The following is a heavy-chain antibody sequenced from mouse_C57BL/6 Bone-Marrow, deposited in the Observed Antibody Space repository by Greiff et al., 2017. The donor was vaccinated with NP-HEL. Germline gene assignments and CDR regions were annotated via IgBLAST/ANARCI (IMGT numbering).Heavy chain of an antibody. V-gene: IGHV1-22*01. CDR1: GYTFTDYN. CDR2: INPNNGGT. J-gene: IGHJ4*01. Sequence: VQLKQSGPELVKPGASVKMSCKASGYTFTDYNMHWVKQSHGKSLEWIGYINPNNGGTSYNQKFKGKATLTVNKSSSTAYMELRSLTSEDSAVYYGARGGYSNFYYAMDYWGQGTSVTVSS. CDR3: ARGGYSNFYYAMDY. D-gene: IGHD2-5*01.